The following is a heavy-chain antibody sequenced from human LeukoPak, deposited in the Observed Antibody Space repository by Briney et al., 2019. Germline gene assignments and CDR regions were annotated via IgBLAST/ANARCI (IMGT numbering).Heavy chain of an antibody. V-gene: IGHV4-59*08. CDR1: GGSINNYY. CDR2: VSFSGST. J-gene: IGHJ6*02. D-gene: IGHD2-15*01. Sequence: SGTLSLTCIVSGGSINNYYWSWIRQPPGKGLEWIGEVSFSGSTNYNPSLTSRVTISADTSKNQFSLKLSSVTAADTAVYYCALYCRLSSNCGYYGMDVWGQGTTVTVSS. CDR3: ALYCRLSSNCGYYGMDV.